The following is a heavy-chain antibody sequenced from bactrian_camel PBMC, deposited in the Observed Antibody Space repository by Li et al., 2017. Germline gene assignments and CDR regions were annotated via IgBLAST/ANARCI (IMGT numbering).Heavy chain of an antibody. D-gene: IGHD2*01. CDR2: IYTGDGRT. Sequence: HVQLVESGGGLVQPGGSLTLSCAASGFTFSNNWMHWVRQAPGKGLEWVSTIYTGDGRTKSADSVKGRFTMSRDNAKNMLYLQMNNLKSEDTALYYCAKALGGGNYYTGEYNYWGQGTQVTVS. CDR1: GFTFSNNW. CDR3: AKALGGGNYYTGEYNY. V-gene: IGHV3S1*01. J-gene: IGHJ4*01.